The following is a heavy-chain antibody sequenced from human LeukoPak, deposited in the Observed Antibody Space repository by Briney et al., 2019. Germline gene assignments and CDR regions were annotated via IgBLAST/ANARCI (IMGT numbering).Heavy chain of an antibody. Sequence: PSETLSLTCTVSGGSINSGDYCWSWLRQPPGKGLEWIGYIYYSGTNSYNPSLKSRVAMSVDTSKNQFSLKLSSVTAADTAVYYCARKYAVWYFDLWGRGTLVTVSS. V-gene: IGHV4-30-4*01. D-gene: IGHD2-8*01. CDR2: IYYSGTN. CDR3: ARKYAVWYFDL. CDR1: GGSINSGDYC. J-gene: IGHJ2*01.